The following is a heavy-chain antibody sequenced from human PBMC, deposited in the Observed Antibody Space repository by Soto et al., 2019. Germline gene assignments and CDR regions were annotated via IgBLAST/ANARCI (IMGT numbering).Heavy chain of an antibody. CDR1: GYTFTSYG. V-gene: IGHV1-3*01. CDR2: INAANGDT. J-gene: IGHJ5*02. CDR3: VRRHVSATGIDWFDP. Sequence: ASVKVSCKASGYTFTSYGIHWVRQAPGQRLEWMGWINAANGDTKYSPKFQGRVTITRDTSASTAYMELSSPRSEDTAVYYCVRRHVSATGIDWFDPWGQGTLVTSPQ. D-gene: IGHD6-13*01.